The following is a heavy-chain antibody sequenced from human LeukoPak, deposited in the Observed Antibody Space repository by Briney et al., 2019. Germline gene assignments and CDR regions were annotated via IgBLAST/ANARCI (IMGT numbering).Heavy chain of an antibody. CDR2: IYYSGST. D-gene: IGHD2-2*01. Sequence: SETLSLTCTVPGGSISSYYWSWIRQPPGKGLEWIGYIYYSGSTNYNPSLKSRVTISVDTSKNQFSLKLSSVTAADTAVYYCARDRPRYCSSTSCYYYYYGMDVWGKGTAVTVSS. J-gene: IGHJ6*04. CDR3: ARDRPRYCSSTSCYYYYYGMDV. V-gene: IGHV4-59*01. CDR1: GGSISSYY.